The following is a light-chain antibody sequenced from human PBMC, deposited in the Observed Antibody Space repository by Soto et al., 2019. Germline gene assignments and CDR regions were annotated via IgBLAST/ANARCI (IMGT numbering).Light chain of an antibody. CDR1: SSNIGNNY. V-gene: IGLV1-51*02. CDR3: GTWDSSLSAV. Sequence: QSALTQPPSVSAAPGQKFTISCSGSSSNIGNNYVSWYQQLPGTAPKLLIYENNKRPSGIPDRFSGSKSGTSATLGSTGLQTGDEADYYCGTWDSSLSAVFGGGTKLTVL. CDR2: ENN. J-gene: IGLJ2*01.